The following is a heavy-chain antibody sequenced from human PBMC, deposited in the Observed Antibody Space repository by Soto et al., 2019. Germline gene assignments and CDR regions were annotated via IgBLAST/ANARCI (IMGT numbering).Heavy chain of an antibody. Sequence: EVQLVESGGGLVQPGGSLRLSCVVSGFTFSNYWMSWVRQAPGKGLEWVANIKKDGSEKYYVDSVKGRFISSRDNGKKSLYLQMTDRRAEDTGVYYCAAILGMDVWGQGTRVTVSS. CDR2: IKKDGSEK. CDR3: AAILGMDV. D-gene: IGHD3-3*02. J-gene: IGHJ6*02. V-gene: IGHV3-7*05. CDR1: GFTFSNYW.